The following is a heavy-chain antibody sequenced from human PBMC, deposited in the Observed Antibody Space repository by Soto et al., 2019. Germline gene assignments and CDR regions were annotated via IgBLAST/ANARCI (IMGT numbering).Heavy chain of an antibody. CDR1: GGTFSSYA. CDR3: ARDMEQSVEMAKNDY. D-gene: IGHD5-12*01. V-gene: IGHV1-69*13. J-gene: IGHJ4*02. Sequence: GASVKVSCKASGGTFSSYAISWVRQAPGQGLEWMGGIIPIFGTANYAQKFQGRVTITADESTSTAYMELSSLRSEDTAVYYCARDMEQSVEMAKNDYWGQGTLVTVSS. CDR2: IIPIFGTA.